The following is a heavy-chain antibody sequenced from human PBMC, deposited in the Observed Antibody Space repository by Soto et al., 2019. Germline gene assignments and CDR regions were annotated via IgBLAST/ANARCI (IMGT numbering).Heavy chain of an antibody. D-gene: IGHD3-9*01. J-gene: IGHJ4*02. Sequence: SETLSLTCTVSGGSISSYYWSWIRQPPGKGLEWIGYIYYSGSTNYNPSLKSRVTISVDTSENQFSLKLSSVTAADTAVYYCARLRADILTGYYMVFDYWGQGTLVTVSS. CDR3: ARLRADILTGYYMVFDY. CDR1: GGSISSYY. V-gene: IGHV4-59*08. CDR2: IYYSGST.